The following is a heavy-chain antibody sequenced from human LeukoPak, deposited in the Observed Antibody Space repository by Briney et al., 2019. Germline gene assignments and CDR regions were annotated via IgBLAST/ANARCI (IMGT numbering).Heavy chain of an antibody. CDR3: ARSSSDFWSGYYTGNYFDY. V-gene: IGHV3-30*02. D-gene: IGHD3-3*01. Sequence: GGSLRLSCAASRFTFSSYGMHWVRQAPGKGLEWVAFIRYDGSNKYYADSVKGRFTISRDNSKNTLYLQMNSLRAEDTAVYYCARSSSDFWSGYYTGNYFDYWGQGTLVTVSS. CDR2: IRYDGSNK. CDR1: RFTFSSYG. J-gene: IGHJ4*02.